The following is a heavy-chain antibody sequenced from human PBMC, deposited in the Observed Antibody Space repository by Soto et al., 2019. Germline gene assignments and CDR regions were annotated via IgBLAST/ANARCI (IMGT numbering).Heavy chain of an antibody. Sequence: SETLSLTCTVSGGSISSNSYYWGWIRQPPGKGLEWIGSIYYSGSTYYNPSLKSRVTISVDTSKNQFSLKLSSVTAADTAVYYCARQGLWFGELNWFDPWGQGTLVTVSS. V-gene: IGHV4-39*01. CDR2: IYYSGST. CDR3: ARQGLWFGELNWFDP. CDR1: GGSISSNSYY. J-gene: IGHJ5*02. D-gene: IGHD3-10*01.